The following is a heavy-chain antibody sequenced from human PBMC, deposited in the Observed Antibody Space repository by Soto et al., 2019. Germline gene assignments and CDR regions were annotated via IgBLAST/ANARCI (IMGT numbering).Heavy chain of an antibody. J-gene: IGHJ3*02. CDR1: GFTFDDYA. CDR2: IRWNSGSI. D-gene: IGHD2-21*01. Sequence: EVQLVESGGGLVQPGRSLRLSCAASGFTFDDYAMHWVRQAPGKGLEWVSGIRWNSGSIGYADSVKGRFTISRDNAKNSLYLQMNSLRAEDTALYYCAKDINVVATPIAAFDIWGQGTMVTVSS. CDR3: AKDINVVATPIAAFDI. V-gene: IGHV3-9*01.